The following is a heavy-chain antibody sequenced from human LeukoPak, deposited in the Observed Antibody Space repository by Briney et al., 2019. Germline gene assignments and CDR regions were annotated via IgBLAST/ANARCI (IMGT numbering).Heavy chain of an antibody. D-gene: IGHD3-10*01. V-gene: IGHV1-2*02. CDR1: GYTFTGYY. Sequence: GASVKVSCKASGYTFTGYYMHWVRQAPGQGLEWMGWINPNSGGTNYAQKFQGRVTMTRDTSISTAYMELRSLRSDDTAVYYCARTLGVRGVILDYWGQGTLVTVSS. CDR2: INPNSGGT. J-gene: IGHJ4*02. CDR3: ARTLGVRGVILDY.